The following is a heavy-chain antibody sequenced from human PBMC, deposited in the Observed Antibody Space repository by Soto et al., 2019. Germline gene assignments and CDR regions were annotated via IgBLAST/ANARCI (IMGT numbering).Heavy chain of an antibody. CDR3: AKRKLGGYEKTYYYYMDV. CDR2: ISGSGGST. Sequence: EVQLLESGGGLVQPAGSLRLSCAASGFTFSSYAMSWVRQAPGKGLEWVSAISGSGGSTYYADSVKGRFTISRDNSKNTLYLQMNSLRAEDTAVYYCAKRKLGGYEKTYYYYMDVWGKGTTVTVSS. D-gene: IGHD5-12*01. V-gene: IGHV3-23*01. CDR1: GFTFSSYA. J-gene: IGHJ6*03.